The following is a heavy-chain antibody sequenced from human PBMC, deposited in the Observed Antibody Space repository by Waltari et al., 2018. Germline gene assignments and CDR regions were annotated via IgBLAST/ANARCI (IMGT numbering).Heavy chain of an antibody. Sequence: EVRLAESGGGLVKPGGALRLSCTASGFDFSDYAMNLVRQAPGTGLEWVSSIGGTHSNIFYADSVKGRFTVSRDNAKNSLYLQMDNLRAEDSGLYFCTRDLYGSGGDWFDPWGQGTLVTVSS. D-gene: IGHD3-10*01. CDR3: TRDLYGSGGDWFDP. J-gene: IGHJ5*02. V-gene: IGHV3-21*03. CDR2: IGGTHSNI. CDR1: GFDFSDYA.